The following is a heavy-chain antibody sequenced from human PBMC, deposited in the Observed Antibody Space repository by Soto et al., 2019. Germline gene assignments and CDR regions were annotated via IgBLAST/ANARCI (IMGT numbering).Heavy chain of an antibody. CDR3: ARGPNQYSSSWLNYYYYMEV. J-gene: IGHJ6*03. CDR1: GYTFTGYY. D-gene: IGHD6-13*01. V-gene: IGHV1-2*04. CDR2: INPNSGGT. Sequence: ASVKVSCKASGYTFTGYYMHWVRQAPGQGLEWMGWINPNSGGTNYAQKFQGWVTMTRDTSISTAYMELSRLRSDDTAVYYCARGPNQYSSSWLNYYYYMEVWGKGTTVTVSS.